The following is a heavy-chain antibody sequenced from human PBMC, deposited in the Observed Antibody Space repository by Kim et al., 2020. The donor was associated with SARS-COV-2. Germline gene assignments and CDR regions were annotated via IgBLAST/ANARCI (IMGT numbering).Heavy chain of an antibody. J-gene: IGHJ6*02. D-gene: IGHD3-9*01. CDR2: TYYRSKWYN. CDR1: GDSVSSNSAA. CDR3: ARDAPTLYDILTGYYKRYYYYGMDV. V-gene: IGHV6-1*01. Sequence: SQTLSLTCAISGDSVSSNSAAWNWIRQSPSRGLEWLGRTYYRSKWYNDYAVSVKSRITINPDTSKNQFSLQLNSVTPEDTAVYYCARDAPTLYDILTGYYKRYYYYGMDVWGQGTTVTVSS.